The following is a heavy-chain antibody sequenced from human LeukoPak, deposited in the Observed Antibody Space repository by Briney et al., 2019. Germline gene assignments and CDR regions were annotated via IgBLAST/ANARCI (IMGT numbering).Heavy chain of an antibody. Sequence: ASVKVSCKASGYTFTGYYMQWVRQAPGQGLEWMGWINPNSGGTNYAQKFQGRITMTRDTSISTAYMELNRLTSDDTAVYYCASVRSSASCHDAFDYWGQGTQVTVSS. CDR3: ASVRSSASCHDAFDY. CDR1: GYTFTGYY. D-gene: IGHD3-22*01. J-gene: IGHJ4*02. CDR2: INPNSGGT. V-gene: IGHV1-2*02.